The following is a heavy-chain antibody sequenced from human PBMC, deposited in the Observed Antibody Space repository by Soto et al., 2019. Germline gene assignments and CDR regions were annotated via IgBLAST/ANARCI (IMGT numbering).Heavy chain of an antibody. CDR1: GCSISSYY. D-gene: IGHD4-4*01. Sequence: SETLSLTCTVSGCSISSYYWSWIRQPPGKGLEWIGYIDYSGSTNYNPSLKSRVTISVDTSRNQFSLKLSSVTAADTAVYYCARGETTYFHYYYMDVWGKGTTVRVSS. CDR3: ARGETTYFHYYYMDV. J-gene: IGHJ6*03. CDR2: IDYSGST. V-gene: IGHV4-59*01.